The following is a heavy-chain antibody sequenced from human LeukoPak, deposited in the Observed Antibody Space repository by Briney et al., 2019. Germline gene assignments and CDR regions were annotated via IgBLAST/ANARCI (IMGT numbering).Heavy chain of an antibody. CDR3: ARYYDFWSGYWSTDYYYYKDV. J-gene: IGHJ6*03. V-gene: IGHV3-48*01. CDR2: ISSSSSTI. CDR1: GFTFSSYS. D-gene: IGHD3-3*01. Sequence: GGSLRLSCAASGFTFSSYSMNWVRQAPGKGLGWVSYISSSSSTIYYADSVKGRFTISRDNAKNSLYLQMNSLRAEDTAVYYCARYYDFWSGYWSTDYYYYKDVWGKGTTVTVSS.